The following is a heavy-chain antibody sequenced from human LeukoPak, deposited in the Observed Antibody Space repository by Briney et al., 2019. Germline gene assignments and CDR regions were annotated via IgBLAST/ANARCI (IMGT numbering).Heavy chain of an antibody. V-gene: IGHV1-18*04. CDR1: GYTFTSYG. J-gene: IGHJ6*04. D-gene: IGHD3-9*01. Sequence: ASVKVSCKASGYTFTSYGISWVRQAPGQGLEWMGWISAYNGNTNYAQKLQGRVTMATDTSTSTAYMELRSLRSDDTAVYYCARDKSYYDILTGYYYYYGMDVWGKGTTVTVSS. CDR2: ISAYNGNT. CDR3: ARDKSYYDILTGYYYYYGMDV.